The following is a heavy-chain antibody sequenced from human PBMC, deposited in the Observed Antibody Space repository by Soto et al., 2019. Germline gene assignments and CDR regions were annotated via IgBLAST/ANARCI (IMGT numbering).Heavy chain of an antibody. CDR2: INHSGST. J-gene: IGHJ6*03. V-gene: IGHV4-34*01. Sequence: SETLSLTCAVYGGSFSGYYLSWIRQPPGKGLEWIGEINHSGSTNYNPSLKSRVTISVDTSKNQFSLKLSSVTAADTAVYYCARRRQNYYYYYMDVWGKGTTITVSS. CDR3: ARRRQNYYYYYMDV. CDR1: GGSFSGYY.